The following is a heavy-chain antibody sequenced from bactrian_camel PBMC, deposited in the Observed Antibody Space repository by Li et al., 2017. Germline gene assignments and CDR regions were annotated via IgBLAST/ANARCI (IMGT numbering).Heavy chain of an antibody. J-gene: IGHJ6*01. CDR3: AASWDVSAKTALETMIRPEFGY. CDR1: GDPSKMWW. CDR2: IDSEGTT. D-gene: IGHD4*01. Sequence: HVQLVESGGGLVQPGGSLRLSCAASGDPSKMWWMGWFRQASGKEREGVAAIDSEGTTTYADSVKGRFTISKDAAKRTLYLQMDNLQPEDTAVYYCAASWDVSAKTALETMIRPEFGYWGQGTQVTVS. V-gene: IGHV3S53*01.